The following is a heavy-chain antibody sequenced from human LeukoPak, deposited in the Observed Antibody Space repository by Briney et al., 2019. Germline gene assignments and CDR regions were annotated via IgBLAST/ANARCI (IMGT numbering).Heavy chain of an antibody. Sequence: ASVKVSCKASGYTFTGYYMDWVRQAPGQGLEWMGLINPNSGGTNYAQEFQGWVTMTRDTSISTAYMELSRLRSDDTAVYYCARALGYCSSTSCPAYGMDVWGKGTTVTVSS. D-gene: IGHD2-2*01. CDR2: INPNSGGT. CDR1: GYTFTGYY. J-gene: IGHJ6*04. CDR3: ARALGYCSSTSCPAYGMDV. V-gene: IGHV1-2*04.